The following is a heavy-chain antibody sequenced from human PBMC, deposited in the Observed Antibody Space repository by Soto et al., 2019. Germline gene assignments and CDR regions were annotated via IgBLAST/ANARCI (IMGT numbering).Heavy chain of an antibody. V-gene: IGHV5-10-1*01. J-gene: IGHJ4*02. CDR2: INPSDSYT. CDR1: GHSFTSYW. Sequence: PGESLKISCKGSGHSFTSYWINWVRQMPGKGLEWMGRINPSDSYTNYSPSFQGHVTISSDKSITTVYLQWSSLKASDTAMFYCARQWTRTGYNYFDNWGQGTLVTVPQ. D-gene: IGHD5-12*01. CDR3: ARQWTRTGYNYFDN.